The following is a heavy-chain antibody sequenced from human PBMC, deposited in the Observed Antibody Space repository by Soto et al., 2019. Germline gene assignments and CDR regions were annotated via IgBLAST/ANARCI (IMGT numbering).Heavy chain of an antibody. Sequence: GASVKVSCKASGGTFSSYAISWVRQAPGQGLEWMGGIIPIFGTANYAQKFQGRVTITADESTSTAYMELSSLRSEDTAVYYCARIVVEGLRYFDWLFSRPYPLGYYYGMDVWGQGTTVTVSS. V-gene: IGHV1-69*13. CDR3: ARIVVEGLRYFDWLFSRPYPLGYYYGMDV. CDR1: GGTFSSYA. CDR2: IIPIFGTA. J-gene: IGHJ6*02. D-gene: IGHD3-9*01.